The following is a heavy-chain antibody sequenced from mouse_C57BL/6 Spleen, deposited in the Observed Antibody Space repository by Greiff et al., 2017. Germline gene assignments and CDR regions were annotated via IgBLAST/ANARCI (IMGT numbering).Heavy chain of an antibody. CDR3: ARRELRYFDV. J-gene: IGHJ1*03. CDR1: GYTFTDYY. CDR2: IYPGSGNT. D-gene: IGHD4-1*01. Sequence: QVQLQQSGPELVKPGASVKISCKASGYTFTDYYIHWVKQRPGQGLEWIGWIYPGSGNTKYNEKFKGKATLTVDTSSSTAYMPLSSLTSEDSAGYLWARRELRYFDVWGTGTTVTVSS. V-gene: IGHV1-84*01.